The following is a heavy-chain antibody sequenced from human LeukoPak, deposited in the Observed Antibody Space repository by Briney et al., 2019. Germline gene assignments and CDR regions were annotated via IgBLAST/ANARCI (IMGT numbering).Heavy chain of an antibody. Sequence: GGSLILSCAASGFTFSSYGMHWVRQAPGKGLEWVAVISYDGSNKYYADSVKGRFTISRDNSKNTLYLQMNSLRAEDTAVYYCAKDETMVRGVTRGPDYWGQGTLVTVSS. CDR3: AKDETMVRGVTRGPDY. CDR1: GFTFSSYG. V-gene: IGHV3-30*18. J-gene: IGHJ4*02. D-gene: IGHD3-10*01. CDR2: ISYDGSNK.